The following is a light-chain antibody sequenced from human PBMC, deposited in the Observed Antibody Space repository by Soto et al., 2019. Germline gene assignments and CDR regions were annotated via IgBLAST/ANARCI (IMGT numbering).Light chain of an antibody. CDR2: TND. CDR3: AAWDDSLSGRV. Sequence: QSVLTQPPSASGAPGQRVTISCSGSDSNIGTKYVSWYQQLPGTAPKLLIYTNDQRPSGVLDRFSGSKSGTSASLAISGLRSEDEADYFCAAWDDSLSGRVFGGGTKLTVL. CDR1: DSNIGTKY. V-gene: IGLV1-47*01. J-gene: IGLJ3*02.